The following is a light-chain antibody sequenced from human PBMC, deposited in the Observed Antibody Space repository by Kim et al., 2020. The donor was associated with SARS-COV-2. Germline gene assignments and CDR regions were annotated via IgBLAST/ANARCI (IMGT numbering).Light chain of an antibody. CDR2: EVD. CDR3: SSYAGSTTFVV. CDR1: SSDVGTYNL. Sequence: QSITIACTGASSDVGTYNLVSWYKQHPDKAPKLIIYEVDKRPSRVSHRFSGAKSGNTASLTISGLQADDEADYYCSSYAGSTTFVVFGGGTQLTVL. J-gene: IGLJ2*01. V-gene: IGLV2-23*02.